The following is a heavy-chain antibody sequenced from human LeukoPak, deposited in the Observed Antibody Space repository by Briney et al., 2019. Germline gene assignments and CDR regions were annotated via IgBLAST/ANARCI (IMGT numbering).Heavy chain of an antibody. CDR2: IGPGDDT. Sequence: PGGSLRLSCAASGFTFSNYAMGWVRQAPREGLEWVSVIGPGDDTHYADSVKGRFSISRDNSKSTLFLQMNSLRAEDTAVYYCARNPSRRPIDYWGQGTLVTVSS. CDR3: ARNPSRRPIDY. V-gene: IGHV3-23*01. J-gene: IGHJ4*01. CDR1: GFTFSNYA. D-gene: IGHD6-6*01.